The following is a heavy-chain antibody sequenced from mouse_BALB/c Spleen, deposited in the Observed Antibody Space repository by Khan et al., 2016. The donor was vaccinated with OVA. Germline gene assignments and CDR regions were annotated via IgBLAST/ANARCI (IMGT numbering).Heavy chain of an antibody. Sequence: EVELVESGGGLVKPGGSLKLSCAASGFTFSNYAMSWVRQSPEKRLEWVASISSGDSTYYPDSVKGRFTISRDNARNNLYLQMSSLRSEDTAMYYCARAYWFAYWGQGTLVTVSA. CDR2: ISSGDST. V-gene: IGHV5-6-5*01. CDR3: ARAYWFAY. CDR1: GFTFSNYA. J-gene: IGHJ3*01.